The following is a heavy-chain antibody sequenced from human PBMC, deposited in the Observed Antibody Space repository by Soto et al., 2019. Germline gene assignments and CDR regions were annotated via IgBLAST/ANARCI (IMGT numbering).Heavy chain of an antibody. V-gene: IGHV1-69*13. J-gene: IGHJ5*02. D-gene: IGHD2-21*02. Sequence: SVKVSCKASGGTFSSYAISWVRQAPGQGLEWMGGIIPIFGTANYAQKFQGRVTITADESTSTAYMELSSLRSEDTAVYYCARVPIVVVTAINWFDPWGQGTLVTVSS. CDR2: IIPIFGTA. CDR3: ARVPIVVVTAINWFDP. CDR1: GGTFSSYA.